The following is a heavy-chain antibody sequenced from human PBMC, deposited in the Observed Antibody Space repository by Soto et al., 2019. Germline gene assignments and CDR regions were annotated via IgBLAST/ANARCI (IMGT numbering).Heavy chain of an antibody. J-gene: IGHJ4*02. CDR1: GYTFTNYA. D-gene: IGHD3-22*01. CDR3: ARGERYYYDSSGYFGFDY. CDR2: INAGNGHT. V-gene: IGHV1-3*01. Sequence: GASVKVSCKASGYTFTNYAIHWVRQAPGQRFEWMGWINAGNGHTKYSQKFQARVTITRDTSASTAYMELSSLRSEDTAVYYCARGERYYYDSSGYFGFDYWGQGTLVTVS.